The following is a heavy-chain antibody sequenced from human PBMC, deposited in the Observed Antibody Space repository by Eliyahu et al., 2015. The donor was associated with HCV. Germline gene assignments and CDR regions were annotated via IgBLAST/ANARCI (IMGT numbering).Heavy chain of an antibody. CDR2: IKSERDGGTA. D-gene: IGHD3-10*01. V-gene: IGHV3-15*01. Sequence: EVELVESEGGLVKPGGSLRLSCVASGXTFTNVWXNWVRQAPGKGLEWVGRIKSERDGGTADLAAPVKGRFTISRDDSRKTLYLQMDSLKIADTGVYYCTTLWFGELDDAFDFWGRGTLVTVSS. J-gene: IGHJ3*01. CDR3: TTLWFGELDDAFDF. CDR1: GXTFTNVW.